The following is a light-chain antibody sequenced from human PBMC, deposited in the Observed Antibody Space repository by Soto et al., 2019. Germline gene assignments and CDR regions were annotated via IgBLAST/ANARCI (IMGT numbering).Light chain of an antibody. J-gene: IGKJ1*01. CDR2: GAS. CDR1: QSVSTN. CDR3: QQYNNWPPWT. Sequence: EIVMTQSPATLSVSPGERATLSCRASQSVSTNLAWYQQKPGQAPRLLICGASTRATGIPARFSGSGSGTEFTLTISSLQSEDFAFYYCQQYNNWPPWTFGQGTKVEIK. V-gene: IGKV3-15*01.